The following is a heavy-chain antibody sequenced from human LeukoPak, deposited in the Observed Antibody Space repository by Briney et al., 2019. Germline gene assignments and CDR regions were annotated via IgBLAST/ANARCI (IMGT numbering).Heavy chain of an antibody. J-gene: IGHJ3*01. Sequence: GESLKISCKGSGYSFTNYWIGWVRQMPEKGLEWMGIIYPGDSGIRYSPSFQGRVTISADKSTTTAHLQWSSLKVSDTAMYYCARQKAGDAFDFWGQGTMVTVSS. CDR3: ARQKAGDAFDF. CDR1: GYSFTNYW. CDR2: IYPGDSGI. D-gene: IGHD6-19*01. V-gene: IGHV5-51*01.